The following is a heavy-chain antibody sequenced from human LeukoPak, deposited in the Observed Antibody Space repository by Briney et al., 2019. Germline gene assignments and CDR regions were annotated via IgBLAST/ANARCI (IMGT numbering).Heavy chain of an antibody. CDR3: AKGDYDILTGYYMPDYFDY. D-gene: IGHD3-9*01. J-gene: IGHJ4*02. CDR1: GFTFSSYG. CDR2: IRYDGSNK. V-gene: IGHV3-30*02. Sequence: GGSLRLSCAASGFTFSSYGMHWVRQAPGKGLEWVAFIRYDGSNKYYADSVKCRFTISRDNSKNTLYLQMNSLRAEDTAVYYCAKGDYDILTGYYMPDYFDYWGQGTLVTVSS.